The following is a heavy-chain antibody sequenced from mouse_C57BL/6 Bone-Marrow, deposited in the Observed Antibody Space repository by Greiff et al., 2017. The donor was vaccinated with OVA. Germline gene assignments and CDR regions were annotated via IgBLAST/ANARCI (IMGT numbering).Heavy chain of an antibody. J-gene: IGHJ1*03. V-gene: IGHV2-2*01. CDR1: GFSLTSYG. D-gene: IGHD2-1*01. CDR2: IWSGGST. Sequence: VKLVESGPGLVKPSQSLSITCKVSGFSLTSYGVNWVRQSPGKGLEWLGVIWSGGSTDYNAAFISRLSISKDNSKSQVFFKMTSLQADDTAIYYCARKEGVYYGNSCYFDVWGTGTTVTVSS. CDR3: ARKEGVYYGNSCYFDV.